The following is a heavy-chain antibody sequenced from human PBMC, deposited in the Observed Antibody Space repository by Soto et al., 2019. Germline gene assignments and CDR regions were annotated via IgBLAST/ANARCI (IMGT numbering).Heavy chain of an antibody. CDR2: IIPIFGTA. J-gene: IGHJ6*02. Sequence: SVKVSCKASGGTFSSYAISWVRQAPGQGLEWMGGIIPIFGTANYAQKFQGRVTITADESTSTAYMELSSLRSEDTAVYYCARQASGYYPPYYYGMDVWGQGTTVTVS. CDR3: ARQASGYYPPYYYGMDV. V-gene: IGHV1-69*13. CDR1: GGTFSSYA. D-gene: IGHD3-3*01.